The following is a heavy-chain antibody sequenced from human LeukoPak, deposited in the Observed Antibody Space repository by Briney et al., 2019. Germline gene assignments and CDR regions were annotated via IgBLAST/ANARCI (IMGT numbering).Heavy chain of an antibody. CDR1: GFPFSSYA. V-gene: IGHV3-23*01. Sequence: GGSLRLSCAASGFPFSSYAMSWVRQAPGKGLEWVSAISGSGGSTYYADSVKGRFTISRDNAKNSLYLQMNSLRAEDTALYYCARERCSGGSCYPLFWGQGTLVTVSS. D-gene: IGHD2-15*01. CDR2: ISGSGGST. CDR3: ARERCSGGSCYPLF. J-gene: IGHJ4*02.